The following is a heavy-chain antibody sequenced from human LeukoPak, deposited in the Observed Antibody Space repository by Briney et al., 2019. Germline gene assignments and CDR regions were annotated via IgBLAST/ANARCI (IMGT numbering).Heavy chain of an antibody. CDR3: ARGLFGGFAAAPFDH. V-gene: IGHV1-69*04. CDR2: IIPMLGKT. J-gene: IGHJ4*02. D-gene: IGHD2-2*01. Sequence: ASVKVSCKASGGTFDNYAVNWVREAPGLGLEWMGRIIPMLGKTNSAQKFQDRVTFTADKSTGTAYMELTHLRPDDTAVYFCARGLFGGFAAAPFDHWGQGTLVTVPP. CDR1: GGTFDNYA.